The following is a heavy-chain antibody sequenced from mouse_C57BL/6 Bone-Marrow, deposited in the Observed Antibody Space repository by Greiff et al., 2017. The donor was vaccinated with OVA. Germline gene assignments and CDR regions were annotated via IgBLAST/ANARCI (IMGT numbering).Heavy chain of an antibody. CDR1: GFTFTDYY. CDR3: ARLVHGSDYFDY. J-gene: IGHJ2*01. V-gene: IGHV7-3*01. CDR2: IRNKANGYTT. D-gene: IGHD1-1*01. Sequence: EVHLVESGGGLVQPGGSLSLSCAASGFTFTDYYMSWVRQPPGKALEWLGFIRNKANGYTTEYSASVKGRFTISRDNSQSILYLQMNALRAEDSATYYCARLVHGSDYFDYWGQGTTLTVSS.